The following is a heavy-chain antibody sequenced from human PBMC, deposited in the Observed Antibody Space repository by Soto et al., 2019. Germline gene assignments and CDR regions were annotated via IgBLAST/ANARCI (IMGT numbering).Heavy chain of an antibody. Sequence: PGGSLRLSCAASGFTFSTYCMNWVRQAPGQGLEWVSSISATSTYIYYADSVKGRFSISRDNAKNSQYLQIYSLRAEDTDVYYCVRDISRRVGASAVAVDVWGQGTMVTVAS. D-gene: IGHD1-26*01. CDR3: VRDISRRVGASAVAVDV. V-gene: IGHV3-21*01. CDR1: GFTFSTYC. CDR2: ISATSTYI. J-gene: IGHJ3*01.